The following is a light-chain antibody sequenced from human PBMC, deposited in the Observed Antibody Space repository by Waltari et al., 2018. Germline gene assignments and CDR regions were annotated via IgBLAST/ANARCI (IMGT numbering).Light chain of an antibody. CDR3: QQTNSFPRT. V-gene: IGKV1-12*01. J-gene: IGKJ1*01. Sequence: DIEMTKSPSFVSAAVGDRVTSTCRASQSISNWLAWYQQKPGKAPKFLIYAASSLESGVPSRFGGSGSGTDFTLTISSLQPEDFATYYCQQTNSFPRTFGQGTKVEIK. CDR1: QSISNW. CDR2: AAS.